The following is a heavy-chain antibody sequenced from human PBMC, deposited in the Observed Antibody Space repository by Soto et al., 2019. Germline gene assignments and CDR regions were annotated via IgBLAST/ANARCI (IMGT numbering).Heavy chain of an antibody. Sequence: GGSLRLSCAASGFTFSSYSMNWVRQAPGKGLEWVSSISSSSSYIYYADSVKGRFTISRDNAKNSLYLQMNSLRAEDTAVYYCVRDVTSCYFDYWGQGTLVTVSS. J-gene: IGHJ4*02. D-gene: IGHD2-2*01. V-gene: IGHV3-21*01. CDR3: VRDVTSCYFDY. CDR1: GFTFSSYS. CDR2: ISSSSSYI.